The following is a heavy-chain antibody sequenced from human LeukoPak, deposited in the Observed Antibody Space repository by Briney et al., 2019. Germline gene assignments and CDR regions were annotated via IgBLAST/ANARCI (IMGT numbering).Heavy chain of an antibody. CDR1: GGPISRYY. Sequence: SETLSLTCTVSGGPISRYYWSWIRQPPGKGLEWIGHIYDSGITNYNPSLKSRVTISVDTSKNQFSLKLSSVTAADTAVYYCARASPGYDFWSGYYTGGSFDYWGQGTLVTVSS. V-gene: IGHV4-59*12. CDR2: IYDSGIT. J-gene: IGHJ4*02. CDR3: ARASPGYDFWSGYYTGGSFDY. D-gene: IGHD3-3*01.